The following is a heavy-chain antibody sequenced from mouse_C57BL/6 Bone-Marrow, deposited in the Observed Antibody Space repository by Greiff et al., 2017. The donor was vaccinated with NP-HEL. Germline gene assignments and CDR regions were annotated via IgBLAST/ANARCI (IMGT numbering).Heavy chain of an antibody. Sequence: EVMLVESGGGLVQPGGSLKLSCAASGFTFSDYYMYWVRQTPEKRLEWVAYISNGGGSTYYPDTVKGRFTISRDNAKNTLYLQMSRLKSEDTAMYYCARQGLYSRFAYWGQGTLVTVSA. CDR3: ARQGLYSRFAY. D-gene: IGHD1-3*01. J-gene: IGHJ3*01. CDR2: ISNGGGST. CDR1: GFTFSDYY. V-gene: IGHV5-12*01.